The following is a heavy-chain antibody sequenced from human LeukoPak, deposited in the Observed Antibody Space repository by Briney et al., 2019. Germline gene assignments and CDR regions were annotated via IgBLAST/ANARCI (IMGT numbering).Heavy chain of an antibody. J-gene: IGHJ6*02. D-gene: IGHD6-13*01. Sequence: ASVRVSCKASGYTFTSYGISWVRQAPGQGLEWMGWISAYNGNTNYAQTLQGRVTMTTDTSTSTAYMELRSLRSDDTAVYYCARVGSSSDPNYYYYYGMDVWGQGTTVTVSS. CDR2: ISAYNGNT. CDR1: GYTFTSYG. CDR3: ARVGSSSDPNYYYYYGMDV. V-gene: IGHV1-18*01.